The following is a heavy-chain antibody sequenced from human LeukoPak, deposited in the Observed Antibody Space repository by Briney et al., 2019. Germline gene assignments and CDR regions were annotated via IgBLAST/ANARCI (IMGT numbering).Heavy chain of an antibody. J-gene: IGHJ6*03. CDR3: ARGRSSGWYLDV. Sequence: ASVKVSCKASGYTFTGYYMHWVRQAPGQGLEWMGWINPNSGGTNYAQKFQGRVTMTRATSISTAYMELSRLRSDDTAVYYCARGRSSGWYLDVWGKGTTVTVSS. CDR1: GYTFTGYY. CDR2: INPNSGGT. D-gene: IGHD6-19*01. V-gene: IGHV1-2*02.